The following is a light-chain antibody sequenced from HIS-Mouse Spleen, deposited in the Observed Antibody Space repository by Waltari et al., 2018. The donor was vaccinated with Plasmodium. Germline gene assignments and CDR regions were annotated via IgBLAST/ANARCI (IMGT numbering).Light chain of an antibody. CDR3: QQYGSSRVT. Sequence: SCRASESVSSSYLAGDQQKPGQAPRLLIYGASSRATCSPDRFSGRGSGTDFTLTISRLEPEDFAVYYCQQYGSSRVTFGPGTKVDIK. V-gene: IGKV3-20*01. J-gene: IGKJ3*01. CDR2: GAS. CDR1: ESVSSSY.